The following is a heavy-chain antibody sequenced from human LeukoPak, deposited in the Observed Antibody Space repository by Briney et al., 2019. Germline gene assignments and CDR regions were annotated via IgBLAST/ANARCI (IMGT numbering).Heavy chain of an antibody. V-gene: IGHV4-30-4*01. CDR1: GVSISSGDYY. CDR2: IYYSGST. Sequence: SQTLSLTCTVSGVSISSGDYYWSWIRQPPGKGLEWIGYIYYSGSTYYNPSLKSRVTISSDTSKTQFSLKLTSVTAADTAVYYCARDGCKYSGYGDFDSWGQGTLVTVSS. J-gene: IGHJ4*02. CDR3: ARDGCKYSGYGDFDS. D-gene: IGHD5-12*01.